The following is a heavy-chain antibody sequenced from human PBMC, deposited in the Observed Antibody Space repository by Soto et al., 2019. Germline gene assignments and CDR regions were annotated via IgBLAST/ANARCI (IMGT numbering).Heavy chain of an antibody. CDR1: GFTFSSYA. J-gene: IGHJ4*02. D-gene: IGHD1-20*01. Sequence: GGSLRLSCAASGFTFSSYAMHWVRQAPGRGLEWVAVISYDGSNKYYADSVKGRFTISRDNSKNTLYLQMNSLRAEDTAVYYCARAPYNWNVLDYWGQGTLVTVSS. V-gene: IGHV3-30-3*01. CDR2: ISYDGSNK. CDR3: ARAPYNWNVLDY.